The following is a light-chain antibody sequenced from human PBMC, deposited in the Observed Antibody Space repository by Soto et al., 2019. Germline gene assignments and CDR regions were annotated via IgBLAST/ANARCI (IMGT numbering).Light chain of an antibody. CDR2: GAS. CDR3: QQYNYWPFT. CDR1: QSVSNN. J-gene: IGKJ3*01. Sequence: EIVLTQSPGTLSLSTGERATLSCRASQSVSNNYLAWYQQKPGQAPRLLIYGASNRATGIPASFIGNGSGTEFTLTASILQPEDFAVYCCQQYNYWPFTFGPGTKVDIK. V-gene: IGKV3-15*01.